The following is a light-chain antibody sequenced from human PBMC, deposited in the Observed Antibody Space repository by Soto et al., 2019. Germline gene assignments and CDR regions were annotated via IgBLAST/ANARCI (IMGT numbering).Light chain of an antibody. Sequence: QSALTQPPSASGTPGQRVTISCSGGSSNIGSNTVNWYQQLPGPAPKLLIYGNIQRPSGVPDRFSGSKSGTSASLAISGLQSEDEADYYCAASPDSLSGYVFGPGTKVPVL. CDR2: GNI. CDR3: AASPDSLSGYV. CDR1: SSNIGSNT. V-gene: IGLV1-44*01. J-gene: IGLJ1*01.